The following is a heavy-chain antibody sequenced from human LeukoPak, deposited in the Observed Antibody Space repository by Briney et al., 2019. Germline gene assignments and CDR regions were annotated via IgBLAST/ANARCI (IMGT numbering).Heavy chain of an antibody. CDR1: GFTFSSYA. CDR3: ARERVAAYYGMDV. J-gene: IGHJ6*02. Sequence: GRSLRLSCAASGFTFSSYAMHWVRQAPGKGLEWVTCISYDGSNKYYADSVKGRFTISRDNSKNTLFLQTNSLRAEDTAVYYCARERVAAYYGMDVWGQGTTVTVSS. V-gene: IGHV3-30-3*01. CDR2: ISYDGSNK. D-gene: IGHD2-15*01.